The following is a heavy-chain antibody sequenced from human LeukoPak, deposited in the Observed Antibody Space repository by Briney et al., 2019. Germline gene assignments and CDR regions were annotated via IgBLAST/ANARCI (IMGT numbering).Heavy chain of an antibody. CDR1: GYTFSNYN. Sequence: GASVKVSCKASGYTFSNYNIHWLRQAPGQGLEWMGIVNPSGDSTNYAQNFQGRVTMTGDTSTSTVYMELSSLRFEDTAVYYCARVRDGYNDAYDIWGQGTMVTVTS. J-gene: IGHJ3*02. V-gene: IGHV1-46*01. CDR3: ARVRDGYNDAYDI. CDR2: VNPSGDST. D-gene: IGHD5-24*01.